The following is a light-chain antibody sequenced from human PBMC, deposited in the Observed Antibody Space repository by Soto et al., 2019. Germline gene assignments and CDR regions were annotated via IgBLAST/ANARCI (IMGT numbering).Light chain of an antibody. J-gene: IGLJ1*01. CDR1: HSDIGTYNY. Sequence: QSALTQPASLSGSPGQSITIPCTGTHSDIGTYNYVSWYQQHPGKAPQIIIFEVANPPIGIPPRFSGSKSGNTASLTISGLQAEDEAYYYCCSHTTNYTYVFGTGTKLTVL. V-gene: IGLV2-14*03. CDR3: CSHTTNYTYV. CDR2: EVA.